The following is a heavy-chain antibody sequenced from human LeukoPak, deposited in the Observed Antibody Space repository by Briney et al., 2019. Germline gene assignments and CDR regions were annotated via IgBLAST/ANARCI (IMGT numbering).Heavy chain of an antibody. J-gene: IGHJ6*03. Sequence: PGGSLRLSCAGSGFTFSNYVLSWIRQAPGQGLEWVSMIRDSSAGTYYADSVKGRFIISRDNSKNTLYLRMNSLRAEDTAVYYCAKCLAASANTYSYYMDVWGKGTTVTISS. V-gene: IGHV3-23*01. D-gene: IGHD6-13*01. CDR1: GFTFSNYV. CDR2: IRDSSAGT. CDR3: AKCLAASANTYSYYMDV.